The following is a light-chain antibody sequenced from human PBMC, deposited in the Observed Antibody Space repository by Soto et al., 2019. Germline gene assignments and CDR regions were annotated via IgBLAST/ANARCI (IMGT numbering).Light chain of an antibody. CDR2: EVS. J-gene: IGLJ1*01. CDR1: SSDIGGFNY. Sequence: QSVLTQPASVSGSPGQSITISCTGTSSDIGGFNYVSWYQQHPGKAPKLIIYEVSNWPSGVSSRFSGSRSGNTASLTISGLQAEDEADYYCSSFSSYNTPYVFGTGTKVTV. CDR3: SSFSSYNTPYV. V-gene: IGLV2-14*01.